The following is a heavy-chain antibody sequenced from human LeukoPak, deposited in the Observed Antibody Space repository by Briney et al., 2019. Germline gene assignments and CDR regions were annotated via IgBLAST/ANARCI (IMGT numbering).Heavy chain of an antibody. D-gene: IGHD6-19*01. V-gene: IGHV3-21*01. CDR2: ISSSSSYI. CDR1: GFTFSSYS. CDR3: ARVSSPVAGTRWFDP. Sequence: PGGSLRLSCAASGFTFSSYSMNWVRQAPGEGVGWGSSISSSSSYIYYADSVKGRFTISRDNAKNTLYLQMNSLRAEDTAVYYCARVSSPVAGTRWFDPWGQGTLVTVSS. J-gene: IGHJ5*02.